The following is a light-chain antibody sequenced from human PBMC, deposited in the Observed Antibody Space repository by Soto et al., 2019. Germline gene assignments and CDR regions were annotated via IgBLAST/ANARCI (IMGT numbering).Light chain of an antibody. CDR1: QSVNSNY. J-gene: IGKJ1*01. V-gene: IGKV3-20*01. CDR2: GTS. CDR3: QQYDESFRP. Sequence: EIVLTQSPGTLSLSPGERATLSCRASQSVNSNYLAWYQQKPGQSPRVLMYGTSNRATGIPDRFSGSGSGTDFTLTISSLEPEEFAVYYCQQYDESFRPFGQGTKVEIK.